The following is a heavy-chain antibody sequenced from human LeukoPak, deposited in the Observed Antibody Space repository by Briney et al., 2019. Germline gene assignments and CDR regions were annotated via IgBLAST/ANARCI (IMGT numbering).Heavy chain of an antibody. CDR1: GFTFSSYG. CDR2: ISYDGSNK. Sequence: GGSLSLSCAASGFTFSSYGMHWVRQAPGKGLEWVAVISYDGSNKYYADSVKGRFTISRDNSKNTLYLQMNSLRAEDTAVYYCAKDPYYDILTGYSQGTALDIWGQGTMVTVSS. CDR3: AKDPYYDILTGYSQGTALDI. J-gene: IGHJ3*02. V-gene: IGHV3-30*18. D-gene: IGHD3-9*01.